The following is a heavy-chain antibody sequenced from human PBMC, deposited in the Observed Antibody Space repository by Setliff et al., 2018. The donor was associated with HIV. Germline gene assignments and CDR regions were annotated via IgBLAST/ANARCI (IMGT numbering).Heavy chain of an antibody. CDR2: VNPNSGNT. J-gene: IGHJ6*03. Sequence: ASVKVSCKASGYTFTNYDIYWVRQATGQGLQWMGWVNPNSGNTGYEQKFQGRVTMTRDTSISTVYMELSSLRSEDTAVYYCAKGADYLGIPSYYYYYMDVWGQGTTVTVS. D-gene: IGHD7-27*01. CDR1: GYTFTNYD. CDR3: AKGADYLGIPSYYYYYMDV. V-gene: IGHV1-8*02.